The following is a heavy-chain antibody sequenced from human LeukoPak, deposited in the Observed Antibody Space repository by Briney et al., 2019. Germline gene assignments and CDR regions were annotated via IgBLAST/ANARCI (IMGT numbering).Heavy chain of an antibody. V-gene: IGHV3-9*01. J-gene: IGHJ4*02. Sequence: PGRSLRLSCAASGFTFDEYAMHWVRQAPGKGLEWVSGISWNSGSLGYADSVKGRFTISRDNAKNTVYLQMNSLRAEDAALYYCAKDQPEAYFDYWGQGTLVTVSS. CDR2: ISWNSGSL. CDR1: GFTFDEYA. CDR3: AKDQPEAYFDY. D-gene: IGHD1-14*01.